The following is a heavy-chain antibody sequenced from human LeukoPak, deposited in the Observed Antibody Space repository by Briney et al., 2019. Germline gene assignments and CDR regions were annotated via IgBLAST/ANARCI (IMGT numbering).Heavy chain of an antibody. CDR2: ISGSGGST. CDR1: GFIFHSHA. J-gene: IGHJ4*02. CDR3: AKDNDYTYNYFDY. V-gene: IGHV3-23*01. D-gene: IGHD3-16*01. Sequence: GGSLRLSCAASGFIFHSHAMSWVRQAPGKGLEWVTAISGSGGSTFYADSVRGRFIISRDNSKNTVYLQMNSLRAEDTALYYCAKDNDYTYNYFDYWGQGTLVTVSS.